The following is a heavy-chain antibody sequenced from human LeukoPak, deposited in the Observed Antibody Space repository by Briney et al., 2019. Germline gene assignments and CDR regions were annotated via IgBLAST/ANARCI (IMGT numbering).Heavy chain of an antibody. J-gene: IGHJ4*02. CDR1: GFSLGATGVG. CDR2: IYSNADK. V-gene: IGHV2-5*01. D-gene: IGHD2-21*02. Sequence: SGPTLVKPTQTLTLTCTFSGFSLGATGVGVGWIRQPPGEALEWLALIYSNADKRYSPSLKSRLTITKDTSKNQVVLTMTNMDPVDTATYYCAHVGGDDYFVHWGQGTLVTVSS. CDR3: AHVGGDDYFVH.